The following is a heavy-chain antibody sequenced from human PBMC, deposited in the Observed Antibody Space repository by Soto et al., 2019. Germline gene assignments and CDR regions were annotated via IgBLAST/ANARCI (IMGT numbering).Heavy chain of an antibody. CDR1: GFTFSSYG. V-gene: IGHV3-33*01. CDR3: ARDSPSVRYCSSTSCYPYWYFDL. D-gene: IGHD2-2*01. J-gene: IGHJ2*01. Sequence: QVQLVESGGGVVQPGRSLRLSCAASGFTFSSYGMHWVRQAPGKGLEWVAVIWYDGSNKYYADSVKGRFTISRDNSKNTLYLQMNSLRAEDTAVYYCARDSPSVRYCSSTSCYPYWYFDLWGRGTLVTVSS. CDR2: IWYDGSNK.